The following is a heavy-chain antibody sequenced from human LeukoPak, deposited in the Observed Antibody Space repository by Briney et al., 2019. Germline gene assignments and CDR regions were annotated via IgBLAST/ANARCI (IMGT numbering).Heavy chain of an antibody. CDR3: TTGRYDFWSGPTDYGMDV. CDR2: IKSKTDGGTT. D-gene: IGHD3-3*01. CDR1: GFTFSNAW. Sequence: GGSLRLSCTASGFTFSNAWMSWVRQAPGKGLEWVGRIKSKTDGGTTDYAAPVKGRFTISRDDSKNTLYLQMNSLKTEDTAVYYCTTGRYDFWSGPTDYGMDVWGQGTTVTVSS. J-gene: IGHJ6*02. V-gene: IGHV3-15*01.